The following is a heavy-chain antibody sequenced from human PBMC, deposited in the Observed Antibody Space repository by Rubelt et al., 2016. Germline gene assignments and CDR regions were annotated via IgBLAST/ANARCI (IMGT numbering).Heavy chain of an antibody. CDR1: GYTFTSYG. Sequence: QVQLVQSGAEVKKPGASVKVSCKASGYTFTSYGISWVRQAPGQGLEWMGWISAYNGNTNYAQKLQGRGTMPTDTSTSTVYMELRSLRSDDTAVYYCARDLPPFRRYNWNFPLDYWGQGTLVTVSS. V-gene: IGHV1-18*01. CDR3: ARDLPPFRRYNWNFPLDY. D-gene: IGHD1-7*01. CDR2: ISAYNGNT. J-gene: IGHJ4*02.